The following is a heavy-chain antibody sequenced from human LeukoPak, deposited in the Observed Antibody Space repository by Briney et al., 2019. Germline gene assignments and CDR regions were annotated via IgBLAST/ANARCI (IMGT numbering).Heavy chain of an antibody. CDR2: ISAYNGNT. D-gene: IGHD4-17*01. V-gene: IGHV1-18*01. CDR3: ARAPGYGDYGASCC. Sequence: ASVKVSCKASGYTFTSYGISWVRQAPGQGLEWMGWISAYNGNTNYAQKLQGRVTMTTDTSTSTAYMELRSLRSDDTAVYYCARAPGYGDYGASCCWGQGTLVTVSS. J-gene: IGHJ4*02. CDR1: GYTFTSYG.